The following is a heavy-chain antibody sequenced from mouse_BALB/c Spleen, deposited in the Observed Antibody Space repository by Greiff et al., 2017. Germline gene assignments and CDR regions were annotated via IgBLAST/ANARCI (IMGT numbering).Heavy chain of an antibody. J-gene: IGHJ3*01. CDR1: GYTFTSYW. V-gene: IGHV1-87*01. CDR3: ARDGPFAY. D-gene: IGHD2-3*01. CDR2: IYPGDGDT. Sequence: VKLQESGAELARPGASVKLSCKASGYTFTSYWMQWVKQRPGQGLEWIGAIYPGDGDTRYTQKFKGKATLTADKSSSTAYMQLSSLASEDSAVYYCARDGPFAYWGQGTLVTVSA.